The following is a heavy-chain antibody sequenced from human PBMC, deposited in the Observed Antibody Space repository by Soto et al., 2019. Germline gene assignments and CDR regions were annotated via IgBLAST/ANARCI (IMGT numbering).Heavy chain of an antibody. D-gene: IGHD2-15*01. J-gene: IGHJ5*02. CDR2: IYSGGST. CDR1: GFTVSSNY. V-gene: IGHV3-53*04. CDR3: ARDRCSGGSCYNWFGP. Sequence: EVQLVESGGGLVQPGGSLRLSCAASGFTVSSNYMSWVRQAPGKGLEWVSVIYSGGSTYYADSVKGRFTISRHNSKNTLYLQMNSLRAEDTAVYYCARDRCSGGSCYNWFGPWGQGTLVTVSS.